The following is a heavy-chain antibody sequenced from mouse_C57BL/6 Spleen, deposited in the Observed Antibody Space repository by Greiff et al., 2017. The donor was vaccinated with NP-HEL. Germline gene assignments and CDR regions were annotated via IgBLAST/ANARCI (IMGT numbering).Heavy chain of an antibody. Sequence: VQVVESGPELVKPGASVKLSCKASGYTFTSYDINWVKQRPGQGLEWIGWIYPRDGSTKYNEKFKGKATLTVDTSSSTAYMELHSLTSEDSAVYFCARGSYDYDPDYWGQGTTLTVSS. J-gene: IGHJ2*01. CDR3: ARGSYDYDPDY. D-gene: IGHD2-4*01. V-gene: IGHV1-85*01. CDR2: IYPRDGST. CDR1: GYTFTSYD.